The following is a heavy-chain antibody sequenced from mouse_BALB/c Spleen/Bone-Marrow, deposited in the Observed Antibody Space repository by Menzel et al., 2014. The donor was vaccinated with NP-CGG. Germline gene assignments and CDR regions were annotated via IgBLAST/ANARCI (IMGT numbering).Heavy chain of an antibody. CDR3: ARDREYGYYYAMDY. D-gene: IGHD2-2*01. CDR1: GFSLTSYG. V-gene: IGHV2-9*02. J-gene: IGHJ4*01. Sequence: VKLKESGPGLVAPSQSLSITCTVSGFSLTSYGVHWVRQPPGKGLEWLGVIWAGGSTNYNSALMSRLSISKDNSKSQIFLKMNSLQTDDTAMYYCARDREYGYYYAMDYWGQGTSVTVSS. CDR2: IWAGGST.